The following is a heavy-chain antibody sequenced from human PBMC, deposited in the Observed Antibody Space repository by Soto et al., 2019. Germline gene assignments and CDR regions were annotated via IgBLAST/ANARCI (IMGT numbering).Heavy chain of an antibody. D-gene: IGHD3-22*01. CDR3: ARQGRVITTRWFAP. Sequence: SETLSLTCAVYGGSFSGYYWSWIRQPPGKGLEWIGEINHSGSTNYNPSLKSRVTISVDTSKNQFSLKLSSVTAADTAVYYCARQGRVITTRWFAPWGQGTLVTVSS. CDR1: GGSFSGYY. J-gene: IGHJ5*02. CDR2: INHSGST. V-gene: IGHV4-34*01.